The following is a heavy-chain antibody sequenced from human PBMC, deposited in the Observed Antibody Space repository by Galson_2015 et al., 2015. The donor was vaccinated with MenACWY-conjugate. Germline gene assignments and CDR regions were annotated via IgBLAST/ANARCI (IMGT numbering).Heavy chain of an antibody. Sequence: SLRLSCAASGFTFSSYAMSWVRQAPGKGLEWVSAISGSGGSTYYADSVKGRFTISRDNSKNTLYLQMNSLRAEDTAVYYCARRVYGSSGYPYFDYWGQGALVTVSS. J-gene: IGHJ4*02. CDR1: GFTFSSYA. CDR3: ARRVYGSSGYPYFDY. CDR2: ISGSGGST. D-gene: IGHD3-22*01. V-gene: IGHV3-23*01.